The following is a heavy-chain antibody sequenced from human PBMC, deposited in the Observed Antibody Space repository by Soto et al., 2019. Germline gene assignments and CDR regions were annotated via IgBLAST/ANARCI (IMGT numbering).Heavy chain of an antibody. D-gene: IGHD2-2*01. CDR2: INHSGST. V-gene: IGHV4-34*01. J-gene: IGHJ5*02. CDR3: ARGSCSSTSCYAINWFDP. Sequence: SETLSLTCAVYGGSFSGYYWSWIRQPPGKGLEWIGEINHSGSTNYNPSLKSRVTISVDTSKNQFSLKLSSVTAADTAVYYCARGSCSSTSCYAINWFDPWGQGTLVTVSS. CDR1: GGSFSGYY.